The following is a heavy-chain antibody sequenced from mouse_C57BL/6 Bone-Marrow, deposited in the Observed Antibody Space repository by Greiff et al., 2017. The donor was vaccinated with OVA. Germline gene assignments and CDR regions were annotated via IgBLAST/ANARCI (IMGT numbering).Heavy chain of an antibody. CDR2: IYPRSGNT. J-gene: IGHJ1*03. CDR1: GYTFTSYW. Sequence: QVQLQQPGAELVKPGASVKLSCKASGYTFTSYWMHWVKQRPGQGLEWIGEIYPRSGNTYYNEKFKGKATLTADKSSSTAYMELRSLTSEDSAVYFCASYGSSPHWYFDVWGTGTTVTVSS. V-gene: IGHV1-64*01. CDR3: ASYGSSPHWYFDV. D-gene: IGHD1-1*01.